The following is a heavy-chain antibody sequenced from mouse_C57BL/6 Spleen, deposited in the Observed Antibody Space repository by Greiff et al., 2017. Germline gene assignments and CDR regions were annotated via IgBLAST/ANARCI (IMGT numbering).Heavy chain of an antibody. CDR2: ISSGSSTI. D-gene: IGHD1-1*01. Sequence: EVKLMESGGGLVKPGGSLKLSCAASGFTFSDYGMHWVRQAPEKGLEWVAYISSGSSTIYYADKVKGRFTISRDNAKNTLFLQMTSLRSEDTAMYYCARDGSSPWFAYWGQGTLVTVSA. CDR1: GFTFSDYG. J-gene: IGHJ3*01. CDR3: ARDGSSPWFAY. V-gene: IGHV5-17*01.